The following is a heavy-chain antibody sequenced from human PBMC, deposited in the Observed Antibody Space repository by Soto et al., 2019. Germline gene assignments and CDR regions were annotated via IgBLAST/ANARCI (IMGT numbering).Heavy chain of an antibody. CDR3: SRGSFGYYGP. J-gene: IGHJ5*02. D-gene: IGHD2-2*03. CDR2: IRNTPSGGTT. Sequence: GGSLRLSCNCSGFRFSEHAMTWVRQAPGKGLEWVGFIRNTPSGGTTDYAASVRGRFTISRDDSASIAYLQMNSLKTEDSGLYYCSRGSFGYYGPWGPGTLVTVSS. V-gene: IGHV3-49*04. CDR1: GFRFSEHA.